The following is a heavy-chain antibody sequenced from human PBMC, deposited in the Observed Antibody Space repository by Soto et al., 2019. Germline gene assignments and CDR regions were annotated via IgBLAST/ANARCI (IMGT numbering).Heavy chain of an antibody. V-gene: IGHV3-33*01. D-gene: IGHD6-13*01. J-gene: IGHJ5*02. CDR1: GFTFSSYG. Sequence: QVQLVESGGGVVQPGRSLRLSCAASGFTFSSYGMHWVRQAPGKGLEWVAVIWYDGSNKYYADSVKGRFTISRDNSKNTLYLQMNSLRAEDTAVYYCARDPDSSSWYGGHWFDPWGQGTLVTVSS. CDR2: IWYDGSNK. CDR3: ARDPDSSSWYGGHWFDP.